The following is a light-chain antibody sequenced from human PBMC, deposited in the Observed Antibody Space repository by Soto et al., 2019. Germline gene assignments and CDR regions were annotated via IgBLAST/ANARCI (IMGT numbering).Light chain of an antibody. V-gene: IGKV3-20*01. CDR1: QSVNSDY. J-gene: IGKJ5*01. CDR2: GAS. Sequence: EIVLTQSPGTLSLSPGERATLSCRASQSVNSDYLGWFQQKPGQAPRLLIYGASTRATGIPDRFSGSGSGTDFTLTISRLEPEDFAVYYCHHYGGSPITVGQGTRLEIK. CDR3: HHYGGSPIT.